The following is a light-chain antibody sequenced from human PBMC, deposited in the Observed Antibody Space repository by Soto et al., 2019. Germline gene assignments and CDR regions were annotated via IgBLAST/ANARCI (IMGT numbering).Light chain of an antibody. CDR1: QSVSSY. CDR2: DAS. J-gene: IGKJ3*01. Sequence: EIVLTQSPATLSLSPGERATLSCRASQSVSSYLAWYQQKPGQAPMLLIYDASHRATGVPARFSGSGSGTDCTITINRLAPEDFAVYYCQQRSNWPPFTFGTGTKVYIK. CDR3: QQRSNWPPFT. V-gene: IGKV3-11*01.